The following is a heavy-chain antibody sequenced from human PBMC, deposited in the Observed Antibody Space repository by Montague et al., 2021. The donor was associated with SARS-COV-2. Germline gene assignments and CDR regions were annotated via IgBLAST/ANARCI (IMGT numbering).Heavy chain of an antibody. V-gene: IGHV4-61*02. D-gene: IGHD3-3*01. Sequence: TLSLTCTVSGGAMNSVSDFWGWIRRPSGKGLEWIGRVRPGGRTNYNPSLGSRVTVSLDTSKSQFSLQLSSVTAADSALYYCTTDTFWRGIEYWGLGTLGTVSS. J-gene: IGHJ4*02. CDR3: TTDTFWRGIEY. CDR1: GGAMNSVSDF. CDR2: VRPGGRT.